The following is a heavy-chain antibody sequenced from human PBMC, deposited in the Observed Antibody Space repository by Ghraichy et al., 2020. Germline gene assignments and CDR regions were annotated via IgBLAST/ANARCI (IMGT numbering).Heavy chain of an antibody. J-gene: IGHJ4*02. D-gene: IGHD1-26*01. Sequence: GGSLRLSCAASGFAVSTNYMSWVRQAPGKGLEWVSVLYGGGATYYTDSVMGRFTISRDNSKNTLYLQMNSLRAEDTAVYYCAREGTYTGSPLYWGQGTLVTVSS. CDR3: AREGTYTGSPLY. CDR2: LYGGGAT. V-gene: IGHV3-53*01. CDR1: GFAVSTNY.